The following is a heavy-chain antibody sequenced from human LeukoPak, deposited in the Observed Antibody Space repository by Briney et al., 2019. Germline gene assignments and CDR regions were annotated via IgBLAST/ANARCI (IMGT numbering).Heavy chain of an antibody. CDR2: IYCNGST. Sequence: SQTLSLTCSVSGGSMSGGGYFWTWIRRHPGRGLEWIEYIYCNGSTYYYPSLQSRVSMSVDTSKNQFSLNRASGTAADTAVYYCARELVVGVSCRLDYLGQGTLVTVSS. CDR3: ARELVVGVSCRLDY. V-gene: IGHV4-31*03. CDR1: GGSMSGGGYF. D-gene: IGHD2-15*01. J-gene: IGHJ4*02.